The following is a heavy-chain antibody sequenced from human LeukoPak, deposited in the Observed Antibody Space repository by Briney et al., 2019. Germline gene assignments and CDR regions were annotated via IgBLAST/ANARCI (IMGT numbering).Heavy chain of an antibody. CDR2: ISYSGSTI. CDR3: LNSEAGRRDGLDI. CDR1: GFTFSDYF. Sequence: GGSLRLSCAASGFTFSDYFMSWIRQAPGKGLEWVSYISYSGSTIYYADSVKGRFTIFRDNAKNSLYLQMNSLRAEDTAVYFCLNSEAGRRDGLDIWGQGTMVTVSS. J-gene: IGHJ3*02. V-gene: IGHV3-11*01.